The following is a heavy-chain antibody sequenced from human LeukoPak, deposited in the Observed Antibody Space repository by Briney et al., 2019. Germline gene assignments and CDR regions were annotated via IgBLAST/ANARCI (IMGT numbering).Heavy chain of an antibody. V-gene: IGHV4-61*02. J-gene: IGHJ5*02. D-gene: IGHD3-3*01. Sequence: SETLSLTCTVSGGSISSGSYYWSWIRQPAGKGLEWIGRIYTSGSTNYNPSLKSRVTISVDTSKNQFPLKLSSVTAADTAVYYCARDRSGYFDPWGQGTLVTVSS. CDR1: GGSISSGSYY. CDR2: IYTSGST. CDR3: ARDRSGYFDP.